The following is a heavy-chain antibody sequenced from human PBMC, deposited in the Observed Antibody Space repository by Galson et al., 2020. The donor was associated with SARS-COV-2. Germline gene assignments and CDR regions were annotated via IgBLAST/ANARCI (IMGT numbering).Heavy chain of an antibody. J-gene: IGHJ6*02. V-gene: IGHV1-46*01. CDR3: AREMTQTLDYDILTGYMVGARRPYGMDV. Sequence: ASVKVSCKASGYTFTSYYMHWVRQAPGQGLEWMGIINPSGGSTSYAQKFQGRVTMTRDTSTSTVYMELSSLRSEDTAVYYCAREMTQTLDYDILTGYMVGARRPYGMDVWGQGTTVTVSS. CDR2: INPSGGST. D-gene: IGHD3-9*01. CDR1: GYTFTSYY.